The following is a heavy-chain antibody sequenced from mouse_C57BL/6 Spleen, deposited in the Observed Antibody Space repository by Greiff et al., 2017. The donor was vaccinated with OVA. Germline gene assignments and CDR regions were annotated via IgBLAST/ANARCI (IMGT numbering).Heavy chain of an antibody. Sequence: VQLQQSGPELVKPGASVKISCKASGYTFTDYYMNWVKQSHGKSLEWIGDINPNNGGTSYNQKFKGKATLTVDKSSSTAYMELRSLTSEYSAVYYCAKNYDGYYGFDYWGQGTTLTVSS. CDR1: GYTFTDYY. D-gene: IGHD2-3*01. CDR3: AKNYDGYYGFDY. J-gene: IGHJ2*01. CDR2: INPNNGGT. V-gene: IGHV1-26*01.